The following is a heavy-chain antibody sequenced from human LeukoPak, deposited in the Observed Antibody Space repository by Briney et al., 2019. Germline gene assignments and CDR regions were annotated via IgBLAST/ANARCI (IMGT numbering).Heavy chain of an antibody. CDR1: GCTFSSYA. D-gene: IGHD2/OR15-2a*01. CDR2: IIPIFGTA. Sequence: SVKVSCKASGCTFSSYAISWVRQAPGQGLEWMGVIIPIFGTANYAQKVQGRVTITTDDYTRTAYMDLRSLRSEDTAVYYCARDSNRTTFDYWGQGTLVTVSS. CDR3: ARDSNRTTFDY. J-gene: IGHJ4*02. V-gene: IGHV1-69*05.